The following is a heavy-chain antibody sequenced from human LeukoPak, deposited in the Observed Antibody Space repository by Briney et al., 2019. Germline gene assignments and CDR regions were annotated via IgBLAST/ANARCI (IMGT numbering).Heavy chain of an antibody. D-gene: IGHD4-23*01. Sequence: GGSLRLSCAASGFTFSSYSMNWVRQAPGKGLEWVSYISSSSTTIYYADSVKGRFTISRDNAKNSLFLQMNSLRGEDTAVYYCARDQSTTVVVDCWGQGTLVTVSS. CDR1: GFTFSSYS. J-gene: IGHJ4*02. CDR3: ARDQSTTVVVDC. V-gene: IGHV3-48*01. CDR2: ISSSSTTI.